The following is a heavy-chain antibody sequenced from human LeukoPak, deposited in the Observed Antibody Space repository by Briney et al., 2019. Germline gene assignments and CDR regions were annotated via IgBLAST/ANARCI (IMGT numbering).Heavy chain of an antibody. J-gene: IGHJ4*02. CDR2: VYYSGST. D-gene: IGHD2-15*01. CDR3: ARERCSAGSCYLDY. CDR1: GGSISSHY. V-gene: IGHV4-59*11. Sequence: PSETLSLTCAVSGGSISSHYWSWIRQPPGKGLEWIGYVYYSGSTNYNPSLKSRVTISVDTSKNQFSLKLSSVTAADTAVYYCARERCSAGSCYLDYWGQGTLVTVSS.